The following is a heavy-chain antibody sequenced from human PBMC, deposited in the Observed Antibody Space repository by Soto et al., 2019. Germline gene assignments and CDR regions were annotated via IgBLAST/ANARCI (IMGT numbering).Heavy chain of an antibody. V-gene: IGHV3-21*01. J-gene: IGHJ6*02. Sequence: GGSLRLSCAASGFTFSSYSMNWVRQAPGKGLEWVSSISSSSSYIYYADSVKGRFTISRDNAKNSLYLQMNSLGAEDTAVYYCARDSRRSSGHRKPLYYYYSGMDVWGQGTTVPVS. CDR1: GFTFSSYS. CDR2: ISSSSSYI. D-gene: IGHD6-19*01. CDR3: ARDSRRSSGHRKPLYYYYSGMDV.